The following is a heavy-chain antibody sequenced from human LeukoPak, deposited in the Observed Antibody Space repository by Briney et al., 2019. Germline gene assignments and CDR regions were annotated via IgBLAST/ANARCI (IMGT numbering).Heavy chain of an antibody. D-gene: IGHD2-15*01. CDR2: ISWNSGSI. Sequence: GRSLRLSCAASGFTFDDYAMHWVRPAPGKGLEWVSGISWNSGSIGYADSVKGRFTISRDNAKNSLYLQMNSLRAEDTAVYYCAKDRPTTGYCSGGSCYVGYGSGTLDYWGQGTLVTVSS. V-gene: IGHV3-9*01. CDR1: GFTFDDYA. CDR3: AKDRPTTGYCSGGSCYVGYGSGTLDY. J-gene: IGHJ4*02.